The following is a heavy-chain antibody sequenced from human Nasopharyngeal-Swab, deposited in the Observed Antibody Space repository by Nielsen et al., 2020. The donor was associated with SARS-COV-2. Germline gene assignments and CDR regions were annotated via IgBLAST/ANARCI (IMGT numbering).Heavy chain of an antibody. J-gene: IGHJ5*02. D-gene: IGHD6-19*01. V-gene: IGHV1-69*02. CDR2: IIPILGIA. CDR3: ARRKMAVAGTWWFDP. Sequence: WVRQAPGQGLEWMGRIIPILGIANYAQKFQGRVTITADKSTSTAYMELSSLRSEDTAAYYCARRKMAVAGTWWFDPWGQGTLVTVSS.